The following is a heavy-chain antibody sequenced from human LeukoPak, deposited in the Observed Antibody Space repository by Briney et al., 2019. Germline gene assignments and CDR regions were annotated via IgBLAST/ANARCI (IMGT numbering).Heavy chain of an antibody. Sequence: GASVKVSCKASGYTFTSYYMHWVRQAPGQGLEWMGIINPSGGSTSYAQKFQGRVTMTRDMSTSTVYMELSSLRSEDTAVYYCARVLEYYYDSSGYVTDAFDIWGQGTMVTVSS. CDR3: ARVLEYYYDSSGYVTDAFDI. CDR1: GYTFTSYY. J-gene: IGHJ3*02. CDR2: INPSGGST. D-gene: IGHD3-22*01. V-gene: IGHV1-46*01.